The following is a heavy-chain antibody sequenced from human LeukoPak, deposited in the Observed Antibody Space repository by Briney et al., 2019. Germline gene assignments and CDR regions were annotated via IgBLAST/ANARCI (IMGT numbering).Heavy chain of an antibody. V-gene: IGHV3-30*18. CDR3: AKESALTNAFDI. CDR2: ISYDGSNK. CDR1: GFTFSSYG. Sequence: GRSLRLSCAASGFTFSSYGMHWVRQAPGKGLEWVAVISYDGSNKYYADSAKGRFTISRDNSKNTLYLQMNSLRAEDTAVYYCAKESALTNAFDIWGQGTMVTVSS. J-gene: IGHJ3*02. D-gene: IGHD1-14*01.